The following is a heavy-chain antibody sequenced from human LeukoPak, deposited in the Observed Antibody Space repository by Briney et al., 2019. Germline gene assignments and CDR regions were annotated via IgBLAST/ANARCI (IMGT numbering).Heavy chain of an antibody. J-gene: IGHJ6*03. D-gene: IGHD3-22*01. CDR2: INHSGSP. CDR3: ARHSVYYDSSGYREYYYYMDV. CDR1: GGFFSGYY. V-gene: IGHV4-34*01. Sequence: PSETLSLTCAVYGGFFSGYYWSWIRQPPGRGREWMGEINHSGSPNYNPSLKSRVPISVDTTKIQLPLKLSSVAAADTAVYYCARHSVYYDSSGYREYYYYMDVWGKGTTVTVSS.